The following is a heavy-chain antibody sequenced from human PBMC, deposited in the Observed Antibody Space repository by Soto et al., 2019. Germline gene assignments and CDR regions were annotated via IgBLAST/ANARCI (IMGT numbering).Heavy chain of an antibody. CDR1: GYTFTSYG. J-gene: IGHJ6*02. V-gene: IGHV1-18*04. D-gene: IGHD4-17*01. CDR2: ISAYNGNT. CDR3: ARDLGTVTTNESFYVYHYGMSV. Sequence: TSVKVSCEASGYTFTSYGISWVRQAPGQGLEWMGWISAYNGNTNYAQKLQGRVTMTTDTSTSTAYMELRSLRSDDTAVYYCARDLGTVTTNESFYVYHYGMSVWGQGATVTVSS.